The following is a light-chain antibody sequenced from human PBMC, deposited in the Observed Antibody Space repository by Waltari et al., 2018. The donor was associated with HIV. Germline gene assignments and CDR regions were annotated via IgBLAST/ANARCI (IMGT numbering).Light chain of an antibody. CDR3: QQYGTSPLFA. Sequence: EIVLTQSPGTLSLSPGERATLSCRASQSLSNTYLAWYQQRPGQPPRLLIHGASSRAAGIPDRFSGSGSGTDFTLTSSRLEPEDFAVYYCQQYGTSPLFAFGPGTTVDIK. CDR1: QSLSNTY. V-gene: IGKV3-20*01. CDR2: GAS. J-gene: IGKJ3*01.